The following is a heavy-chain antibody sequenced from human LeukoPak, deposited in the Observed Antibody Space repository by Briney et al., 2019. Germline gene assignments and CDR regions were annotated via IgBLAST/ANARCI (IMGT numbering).Heavy chain of an antibody. CDR2: LSYDGTDK. CDR1: GFTFSSYG. J-gene: IGHJ4*02. D-gene: IGHD1-26*01. Sequence: GGSLRLSCAASGFTFSSYGMPWVRQAPGKGLEWVAFLSYDGTDKYYADSVEGRFTISRDNPKNTLYLQMNSLRAEDTAVYYCAKDTGWRGSFRYYFDYWGQGTLVTVSS. V-gene: IGHV3-30*18. CDR3: AKDTGWRGSFRYYFDY.